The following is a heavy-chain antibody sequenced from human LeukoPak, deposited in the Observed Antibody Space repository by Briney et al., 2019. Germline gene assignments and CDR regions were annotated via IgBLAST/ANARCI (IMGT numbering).Heavy chain of an antibody. J-gene: IGHJ3*02. D-gene: IGHD4-17*01. CDR3: ARSYGDYHDAFDI. Sequence: ASVKVSCKASGYTFIGYYMHWVRQAPGQGLEWMGWINPNSGDTNYAQKFQGRVTMTRDTSISTAYMELSRLRSDDTAVYYCARSYGDYHDAFDIWGQGTMVTVSS. V-gene: IGHV1-2*02. CDR1: GYTFIGYY. CDR2: INPNSGDT.